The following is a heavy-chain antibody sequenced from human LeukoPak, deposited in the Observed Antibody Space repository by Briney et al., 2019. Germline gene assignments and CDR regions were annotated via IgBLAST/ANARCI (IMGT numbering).Heavy chain of an antibody. CDR1: GFTFSDYY. Sequence: GGSLRLSCAASGFTFSDYYMSWVRQAPGKGLEWVAYISPSGDNIYYADSVKGRFSISRDNTKNSLYLQMNSLRAEDTAVYYCARDGLRWYPYWGQGTLVTVSS. J-gene: IGHJ4*02. D-gene: IGHD4-23*01. V-gene: IGHV3-11*04. CDR2: ISPSGDNI. CDR3: ARDGLRWYPY.